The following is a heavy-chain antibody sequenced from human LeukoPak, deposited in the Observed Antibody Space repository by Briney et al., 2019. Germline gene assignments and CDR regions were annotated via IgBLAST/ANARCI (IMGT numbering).Heavy chain of an antibody. J-gene: IGHJ6*03. CDR3: ASGSGSYRTPYYYMDV. Sequence: PGGSLRLFCASCVLLDRIHYVIWARQAPGKGLEWVSVIYSGGSTYYADSVKGRFTISRDNSKNTLYLQMNSRRAEDTAVYYCASGSGSYRTPYYYMDVWGTGTTVTVSS. CDR1: VLLDRIHY. CDR2: IYSGGST. D-gene: IGHD3-10*01. V-gene: IGHV3-53*01.